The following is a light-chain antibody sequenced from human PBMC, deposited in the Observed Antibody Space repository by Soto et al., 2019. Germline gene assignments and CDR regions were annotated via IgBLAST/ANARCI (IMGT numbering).Light chain of an antibody. CDR2: DAT. CDR3: LLSYNGAQI. CDR1: TGAATSGHY. Sequence: QAVVTQEPSLTVSPGGTVTLTCGSTTGAATSGHYPDWFQQKAGQAPRTLIYDATKRHSWTPARFSGSLLGGKAALTLSGAQPEDEADYYCLLSYNGAQIFGGGTKVTVL. J-gene: IGLJ2*01. V-gene: IGLV7-46*01.